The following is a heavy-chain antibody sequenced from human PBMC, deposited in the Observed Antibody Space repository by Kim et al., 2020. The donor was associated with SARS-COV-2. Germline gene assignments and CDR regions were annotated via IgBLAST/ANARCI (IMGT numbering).Heavy chain of an antibody. V-gene: IGHV3-48*02. CDR1: GFTFSSYS. CDR3: ARAPRAVAGDYYYYGMDV. D-gene: IGHD6-19*01. CDR2: ISSSSTI. J-gene: IGHJ6*02. Sequence: GGSLRLSCAASGFTFSSYSMNWVRQAPGKGLEWVSYISSSSTIYYADSVKGRFTISRDNAKNSLYLQMNSLRDEDTAVYYCARAPRAVAGDYYYYGMDVWGQGTTVTVSS.